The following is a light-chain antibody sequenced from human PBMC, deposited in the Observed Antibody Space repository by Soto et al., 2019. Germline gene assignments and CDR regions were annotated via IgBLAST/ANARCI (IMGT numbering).Light chain of an antibody. V-gene: IGKV1-16*01. J-gene: IGKJ4*01. CDR1: HDIRTS. CDR3: LQYYSPPLT. CDR2: VAS. Sequence: DIQLPQSPASLSSSLGDSVLSTCQASHDIRTSLTWFQQRPGKAPRSLISVASRLQPGDSSTFTGSGSGSEFTLTISSLQPEDVASYVCLQYYSPPLTSGGGTRLQIK.